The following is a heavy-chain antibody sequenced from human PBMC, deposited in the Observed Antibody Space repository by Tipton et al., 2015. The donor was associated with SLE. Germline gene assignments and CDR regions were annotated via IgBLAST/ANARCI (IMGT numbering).Heavy chain of an antibody. D-gene: IGHD6-13*01. CDR2: INHSGST. Sequence: TLSLTCAVYGGSFSGYYWSWIRQPPGKGLEWIGEINHSGSTNYKPSLKSQVTISVDTSKNQFSLKLSSVTAADTAVYYCARSEAPLGSSYLFDYWGQGTLVPVSS. CDR3: ARSEAPLGSSYLFDY. J-gene: IGHJ4*02. CDR1: GGSFSGYY. V-gene: IGHV4-34*01.